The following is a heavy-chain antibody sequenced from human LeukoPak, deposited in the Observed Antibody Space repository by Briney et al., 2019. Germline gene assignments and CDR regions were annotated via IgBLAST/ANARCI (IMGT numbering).Heavy chain of an antibody. V-gene: IGHV4-34*01. CDR1: GGSLSGNGYH. CDR3: ALGSMATAPFDY. D-gene: IGHD5-24*01. CDR2: INHSGST. J-gene: IGHJ4*02. Sequence: PSETLSLICSVSGGSLSGNGYHWNWLRQTADSGLEWIGEINHSGSTNYNPSLKSRVTISVDTSKNQFSLKLSSVAAADTAVYYCALGSMATAPFDYWGQGTLVTVSS.